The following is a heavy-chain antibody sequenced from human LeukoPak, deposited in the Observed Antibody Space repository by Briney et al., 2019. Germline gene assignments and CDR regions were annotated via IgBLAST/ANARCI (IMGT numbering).Heavy chain of an antibody. CDR1: GGSISSGGYS. V-gene: IGHV4-30-2*01. D-gene: IGHD6-19*01. CDR2: IYHSGST. Sequence: SETLSLTCAVSGGSISSGGYSWSWIRQPPGKGLEWIGYIYHSGSTYYNPSLKSRVTISVDRSKNQFSLKLSSVTAADTAVYYCARGAGNWFDPWGQGTLVTVSS. CDR3: ARGAGNWFDP. J-gene: IGHJ5*02.